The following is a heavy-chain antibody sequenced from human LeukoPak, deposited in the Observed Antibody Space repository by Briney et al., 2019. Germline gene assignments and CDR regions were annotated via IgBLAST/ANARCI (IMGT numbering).Heavy chain of an antibody. D-gene: IGHD1-7*01. CDR3: ARAHNWKYGTFDY. CDR1: GFTFSNNE. J-gene: IGHJ4*02. CDR2: MSRGGNTI. Sequence: GGSLRLSCAASGFTFSNNEMNWVRQAPGKGLEWVSYMSRGGNTIYYSDSVKGRFTISRDTAENSLSLQMNSLRVEDTAVYYYARAHNWKYGTFDYWGQGTLVTVSS. V-gene: IGHV3-48*03.